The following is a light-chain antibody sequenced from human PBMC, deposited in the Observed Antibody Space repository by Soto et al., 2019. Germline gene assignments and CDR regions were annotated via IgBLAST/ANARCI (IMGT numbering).Light chain of an antibody. J-gene: IGKJ2*01. CDR1: QGVSSSY. CDR2: DTS. Sequence: EIVLTQSPGTLSLSPGERATLSCRASQGVSSSYLTWYQQKPGQAPRLLIYDTSSRATGIPDRFSGSRSGTDFTLTISRLEPEDFAVYYWQQYSSSPPLYTFGQVTKLEIK. V-gene: IGKV3-20*01. CDR3: QQYSSSPPLYT.